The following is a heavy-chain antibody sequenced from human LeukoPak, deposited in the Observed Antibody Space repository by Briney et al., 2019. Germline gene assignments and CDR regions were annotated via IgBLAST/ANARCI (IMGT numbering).Heavy chain of an antibody. CDR3: AREDADGSGSYSPHFDY. Sequence: SQTLSLTCTVSGGSISSGDYYWSWIRQPPGKGLEWIGYIYYSGSTYYNPSLKSRVTISVDTSKNQFSLKLSSVTAADTAVYYCAREDADGSGSYSPHFDYWGQGTLVTVSS. V-gene: IGHV4-30-4*01. J-gene: IGHJ4*02. CDR2: IYYSGST. CDR1: GGSISSGDYY. D-gene: IGHD3-10*01.